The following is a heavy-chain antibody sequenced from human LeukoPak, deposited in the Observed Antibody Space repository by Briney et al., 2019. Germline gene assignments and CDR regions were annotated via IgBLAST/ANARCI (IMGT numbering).Heavy chain of an antibody. CDR1: GFTFSTYS. D-gene: IGHD3-10*01. Sequence: GGSLRLSCAASGFTFSTYSMNWVRQAPGKGLGWVSYISSSSTTIYYADSVKGRFTISRDNAKNSLYLQMNSLRAEDTAVYYCTRDRAFTMIRGVITNWFDPWGQGTQVTVSS. J-gene: IGHJ5*02. CDR2: ISSSSTTI. CDR3: TRDRAFTMIRGVITNWFDP. V-gene: IGHV3-48*01.